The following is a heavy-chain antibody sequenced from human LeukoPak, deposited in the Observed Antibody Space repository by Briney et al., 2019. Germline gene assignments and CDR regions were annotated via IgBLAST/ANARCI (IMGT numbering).Heavy chain of an antibody. D-gene: IGHD3-10*01. V-gene: IGHV3-23*01. CDR3: TKRGPTAYYFDS. Sequence: GGSLRLSCAASGFTFSSYAMSWVRQAAGKGLEWVSAISASGGSTYYADSVKGRFTISRDNSKNTLYLQMNSLRAEDTAVYYCTKRGPTAYYFDSWGQGTLVTVSS. CDR1: GFTFSSYA. CDR2: ISASGGST. J-gene: IGHJ4*02.